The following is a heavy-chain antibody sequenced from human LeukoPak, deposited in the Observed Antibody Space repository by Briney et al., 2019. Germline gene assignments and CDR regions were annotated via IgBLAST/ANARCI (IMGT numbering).Heavy chain of an antibody. V-gene: IGHV1-8*01. Sequence: ASVKVSCKASGYTFTSYDINWVRQATGQGLEWMGWMNPNSGNTGYAQKFQGRVTMTRNTSISTAYMELSSLRSEDTAVYYCARAKRAYCSSTSCYLLGYWGQGTPVTVSS. D-gene: IGHD2-2*01. CDR2: MNPNSGNT. J-gene: IGHJ4*02. CDR3: ARAKRAYCSSTSCYLLGY. CDR1: GYTFTSYD.